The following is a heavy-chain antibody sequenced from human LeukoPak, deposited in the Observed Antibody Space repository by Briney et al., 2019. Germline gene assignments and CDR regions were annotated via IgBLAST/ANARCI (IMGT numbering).Heavy chain of an antibody. CDR3: ARGVYSSPSSFDY. CDR1: GFIVTNNY. J-gene: IGHJ4*02. Sequence: GGSLRLSCAASGFIVTNNYINWVRQAPGKGLEWVSVTYSGGNTYYADSVKGRFIVSRDNSKNTVYLHMSSLTAADTALYYCARGVYSSPSSFDYWGQGTLVTVSS. CDR2: TYSGGNT. D-gene: IGHD6-13*01. V-gene: IGHV3-66*01.